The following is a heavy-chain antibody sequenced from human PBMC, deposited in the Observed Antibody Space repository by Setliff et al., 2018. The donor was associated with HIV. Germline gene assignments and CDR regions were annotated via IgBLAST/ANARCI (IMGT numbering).Heavy chain of an antibody. V-gene: IGHV4-34*01. J-gene: IGHJ5*02. CDR1: GGSFSGDY. Sequence: SETLSLTCAVYGGSFSGDYWVWIRQSPGKGLEWIGDISQTRSTNYDPSLKSRVTISLDTSKNQLSLILTSVSAADTAVYYCARGRLRTVTSLIKKRASYTWLDPWGQGTLVTVSS. CDR3: ARGRLRTVTSLIKKRASYTWLDP. D-gene: IGHD3-16*01. CDR2: ISQTRST.